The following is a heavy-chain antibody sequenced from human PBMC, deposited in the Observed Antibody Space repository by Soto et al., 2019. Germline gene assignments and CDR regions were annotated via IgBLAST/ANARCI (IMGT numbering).Heavy chain of an antibody. D-gene: IGHD6-19*01. Sequence: PGESLKISCKGSGYSFTSYWIAWVRQMPGKGLELMGIIYPGDSDTRYSPSFRGQVTMSADKSISTACLQWSSLKASDSAIYYCARPFDTSGWYDPWGQGTLVTVST. CDR2: IYPGDSDT. CDR1: GYSFTSYW. J-gene: IGHJ5*02. CDR3: ARPFDTSGWYDP. V-gene: IGHV5-51*01.